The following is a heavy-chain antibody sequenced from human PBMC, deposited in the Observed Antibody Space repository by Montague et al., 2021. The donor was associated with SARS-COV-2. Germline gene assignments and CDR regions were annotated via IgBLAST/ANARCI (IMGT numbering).Heavy chain of an antibody. CDR1: GLSVSTSGMC. V-gene: IGHV2-70*01. CDR2: IDWDDDE. CDR3: ARIFPPSHRGGGPDWYFDV. D-gene: IGHD3-16*01. Sequence: PALVIPTQTLTLTCTLSGLSVSTSGMCVGWTRQPPGKALEWLALIDWDDDEYYRPSLKTRLTISKDTSKNQVVLTMTNMDPADTSTFFCARIFPPSHRGGGPDWYFDVWGRGTLVTVSS. J-gene: IGHJ2*01.